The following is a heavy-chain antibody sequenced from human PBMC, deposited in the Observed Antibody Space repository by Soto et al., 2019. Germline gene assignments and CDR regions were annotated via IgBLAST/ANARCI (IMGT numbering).Heavy chain of an antibody. V-gene: IGHV4-59*01. CDR1: GGSISSSS. Sequence: SETLSLTXTVSGGSISSSSRSXIRQPPGRGLEWIGYIYDNGRTASNPPLKSRVTISVDTSKNHLSLKMSSVTPADTAVYYCARARFCTXXXXHHYFDFWGQGTLVTVSS. CDR3: ARARFCTXXXXHHYFDF. D-gene: IGHD2-8*01. J-gene: IGHJ4*02. CDR2: IYDNGRT.